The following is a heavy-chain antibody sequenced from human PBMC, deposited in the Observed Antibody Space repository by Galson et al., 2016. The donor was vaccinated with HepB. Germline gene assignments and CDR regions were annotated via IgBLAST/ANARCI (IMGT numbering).Heavy chain of an antibody. V-gene: IGHV3-23*01. CDR2: ISRSGDSR. D-gene: IGHD3-10*01. CDR3: ARDRGITYGYYMDV. Sequence: SLRLSCAASGFTFNDYGMTWVRQAPGKGLEVVSSISRSGDSRDYAHSVKGRFTISRDNSKNTLSLQRNSLRAEDTAVYYCARDRGITYGYYMDVWGKGTTVTVSS. CDR1: GFTFNDYG. J-gene: IGHJ6*03.